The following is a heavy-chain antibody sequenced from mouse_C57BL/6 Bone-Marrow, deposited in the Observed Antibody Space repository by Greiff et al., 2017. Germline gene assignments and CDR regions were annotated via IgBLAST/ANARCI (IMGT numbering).Heavy chain of an antibody. CDR3: AKNGNYDYDGYFDV. J-gene: IGHJ1*03. CDR1: GFSLTSYG. CDR2: IWRGGST. D-gene: IGHD2-4*01. V-gene: IGHV2-5*01. Sequence: VQLQQSGPGLVQPSQSLSITCTVSGFSLTSYGVHWVRQSPGKGLEWLGVIWRGGSTDYNAAFMSRLSITKDNSKSQVFFKMNSLQADDTAIYYCAKNGNYDYDGYFDVWGTGTTVTVSS.